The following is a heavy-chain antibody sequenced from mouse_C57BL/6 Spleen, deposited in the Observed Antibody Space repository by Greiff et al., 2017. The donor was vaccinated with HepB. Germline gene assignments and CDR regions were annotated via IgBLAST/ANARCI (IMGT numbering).Heavy chain of an antibody. J-gene: IGHJ2*01. CDR1: GYTFTDYY. D-gene: IGHD2-12*01. CDR2: INPYNGGT. Sequence: EVQGVESGPVLVKPGASVKMSCKASGYTFTDYYMNWVKQSHGKSLEWIGVINPYNGGTSYNQKFKGKATLTVDKSSSTAYMELNSLTSEDSAVYYCARGDDDYFDYWGQGTTLTVSS. CDR3: ARGDDDYFDY. V-gene: IGHV1-19*01.